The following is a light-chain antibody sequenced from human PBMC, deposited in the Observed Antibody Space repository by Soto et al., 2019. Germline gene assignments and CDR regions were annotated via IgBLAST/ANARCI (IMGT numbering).Light chain of an antibody. Sequence: QSALTQPASVSGSPGQSITVSCTRTSSDVGSFNFVSWYQQHPGKAPKVVIYEVTKPPSGVSNRFSGSKSGNTVSLTISGLQADDEADYYCCSDAGSSTYVFGTGTTLTAL. CDR3: CSDAGSSTYV. CDR2: EVT. V-gene: IGLV2-23*02. J-gene: IGLJ1*01. CDR1: SSDVGSFNF.